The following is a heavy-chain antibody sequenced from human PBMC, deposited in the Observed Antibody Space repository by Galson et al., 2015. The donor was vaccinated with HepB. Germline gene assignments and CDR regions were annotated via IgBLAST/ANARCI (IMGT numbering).Heavy chain of an antibody. CDR2: IFPGDSDT. D-gene: IGHD3-16*01. Sequence: QSGAEVKKPGESLKISCKGSGYNFSRSWIGWVRQMSGKGLEWMGIIFPGDSDTRYSPSFQGQVTISADKSISTAYLQWSALKASDTAMYYCARWGGSDWFDPWGQGTLVTVSS. J-gene: IGHJ5*02. CDR1: GYNFSRSW. CDR3: ARWGGSDWFDP. V-gene: IGHV5-51*01.